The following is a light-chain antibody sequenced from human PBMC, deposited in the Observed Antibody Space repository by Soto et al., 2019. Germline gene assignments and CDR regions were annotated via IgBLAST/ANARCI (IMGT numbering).Light chain of an antibody. CDR2: GAS. V-gene: IGKV3-15*01. J-gene: IGKJ1*01. CDR3: QQYNNGWT. Sequence: EIVMTQSPATLSVSPGERATLSCRASQSVSSNLAWYQQKPGQAPRLLIYGASTSATGIPAWFSGSGSGTAFTLTISSLQSEEFAVYYCQQYNNGWTFGQGTKVEIK. CDR1: QSVSSN.